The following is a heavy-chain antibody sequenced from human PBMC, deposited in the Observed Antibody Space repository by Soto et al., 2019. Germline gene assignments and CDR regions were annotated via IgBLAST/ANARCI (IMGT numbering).Heavy chain of an antibody. CDR3: ARGVGYCSSTSCYFDY. D-gene: IGHD2-2*01. J-gene: IGHJ4*02. Sequence: SETLSLTCTVSGGSISSYYWSWIRQPPGKGLEWIGYIYYSGSTNYNPSLKSRVTISVDTSKNQFSLKLSSVTAADTAVYYCARGVGYCSSTSCYFDYWGQGTLVTVSS. CDR2: IYYSGST. CDR1: GGSISSYY. V-gene: IGHV4-59*01.